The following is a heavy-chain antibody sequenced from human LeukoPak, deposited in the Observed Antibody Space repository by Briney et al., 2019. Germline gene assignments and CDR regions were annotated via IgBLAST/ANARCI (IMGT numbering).Heavy chain of an antibody. CDR2: ISWNSGSI. CDR1: GFTFDDYA. Sequence: GRSLRLSCAASGFTFDDYAMHWVRQAPGKGLEWVSAISWNSGSIGYADSVKGRSTISRDNAKNSLYLQMNSLRAEDTALYYCAKSVGITIFGVVIPYFDYWGQGTLVTVSS. V-gene: IGHV3-9*01. CDR3: AKSVGITIFGVVIPYFDY. J-gene: IGHJ4*02. D-gene: IGHD3-3*01.